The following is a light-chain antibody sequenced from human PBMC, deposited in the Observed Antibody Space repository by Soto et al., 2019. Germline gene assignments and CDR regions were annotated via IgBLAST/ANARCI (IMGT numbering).Light chain of an antibody. CDR3: QQANSFPFT. CDR1: QIIGSW. CDR2: AAS. J-gene: IGKJ3*01. V-gene: IGKV1-12*02. Sequence: DIPMTQSPSSVSASIGDRVTITCRASQIIGSWLAWYQQKPGKVPTLLIYAASSLQSGVPSRFSGSGSGTDFTLTITSLQAEDSATYYCQQANSFPFTFGPGTKVDIK.